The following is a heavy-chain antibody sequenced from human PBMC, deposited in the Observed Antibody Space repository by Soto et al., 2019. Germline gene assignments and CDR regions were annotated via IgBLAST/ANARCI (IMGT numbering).Heavy chain of an antibody. CDR1: AFNFRSSA. CDR3: AVLVVVAATYNWFDP. J-gene: IGHJ5*02. V-gene: IGHV3-23*01. Sequence: GSLRLSCAASAFNFRSSAMTWVRQAPGKGLEWVSAISVSGGSTYYADSVKGRFTISRDSSKNTLYLQMNTLRVDDTAVYYCAVLVVVAATYNWFDPWGQGTLVTVSS. CDR2: ISVSGGST. D-gene: IGHD2-15*01.